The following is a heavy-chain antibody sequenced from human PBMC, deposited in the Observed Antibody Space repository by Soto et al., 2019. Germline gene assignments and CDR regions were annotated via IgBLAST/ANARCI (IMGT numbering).Heavy chain of an antibody. CDR3: ARDTSSGWYGNENLDY. V-gene: IGHV3-30-3*01. CDR2: ISYDGSNK. CDR1: GFTFSSYA. Sequence: SLRLSCAASGFTFSSYAMHWVRQAPGKGLEWVAVISYDGSNKYYADSVKGRFTISRDNSKNTLYLQMNSLRAEDTAVYYCARDTSSGWYGNENLDYWGQGTLVTVSS. D-gene: IGHD6-19*01. J-gene: IGHJ4*02.